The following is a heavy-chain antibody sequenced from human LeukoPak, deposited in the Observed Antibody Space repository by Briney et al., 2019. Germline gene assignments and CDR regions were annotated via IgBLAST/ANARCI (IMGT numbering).Heavy chain of an antibody. D-gene: IGHD6-19*01. CDR3: AREGSGWETFDY. V-gene: IGHV4-61*02. CDR1: GGSISSGSYY. J-gene: IGHJ4*02. CDR2: IYTSGST. Sequence: PSETLSLTCTVSGGSISSGSYYWSWIRQPAGKGLEWIGRIYTSGSTNYNPSLKSRVTISVDTSKNQFSLKLSSVTAADTAVYYCAREGSGWETFDYWGQGTLVTVSS.